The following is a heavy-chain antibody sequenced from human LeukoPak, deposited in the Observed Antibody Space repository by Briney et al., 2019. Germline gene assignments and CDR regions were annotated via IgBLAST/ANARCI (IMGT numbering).Heavy chain of an antibody. J-gene: IGHJ6*03. V-gene: IGHV3-30*04. CDR1: GFIFSHYA. CDR2: TSYDGSHQ. D-gene: IGHD1-7*01. Sequence: GRSLRLSCAGSGFIFSHYAMHWVRQAPGKGLEWVAITSYDGSHQYYADSVKGRFTLSRDDSKSTLYLQMNSLRAEDTAVYYCTRVKATGTYSSAMEVWGKGATVTVSS. CDR3: TRVKATGTYSSAMEV.